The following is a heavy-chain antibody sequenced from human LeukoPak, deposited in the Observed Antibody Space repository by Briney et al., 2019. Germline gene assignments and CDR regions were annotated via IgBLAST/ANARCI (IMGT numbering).Heavy chain of an antibody. CDR1: GFTFSSSW. D-gene: IGHD6-13*01. CDR3: ARGIAAAGTSRQRQARWFDP. CDR2: IYSDGRTT. V-gene: IGHV3-74*01. J-gene: IGHJ5*02. Sequence: PGGSLRLSCVASGFTFSSSWMHWVRQAPGKGLVWVSRIYSDGRTTDYADSVKGRFTISRDNAKNMLYLQMNSLRAEDTAVYYCARGIAAAGTSRQRQARWFDPWGQGTLVTVSS.